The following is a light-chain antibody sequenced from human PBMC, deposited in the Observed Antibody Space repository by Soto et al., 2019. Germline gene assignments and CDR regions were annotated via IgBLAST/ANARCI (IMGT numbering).Light chain of an antibody. CDR1: QSISSW. J-gene: IGKJ1*01. CDR2: DAS. CDR3: QQYNSYPWT. V-gene: IGKV1-5*01. Sequence: DIQRTHSPSTLSASEGDTVTITCRASQSISSWLAWYQQKPGKAPKLLIYDASSLESGVPSRFSGSGSGTEFTLTISSLQPDDFATYYCQQYNSYPWTFGQGTMVDVK.